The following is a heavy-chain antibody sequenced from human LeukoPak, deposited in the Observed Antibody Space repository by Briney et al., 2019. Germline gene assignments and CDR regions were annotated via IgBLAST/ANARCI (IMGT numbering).Heavy chain of an antibody. D-gene: IGHD2-15*01. Sequence: GGSLRLSCAASGFTFSSYAMSWVRQAPGKGLEWVSAISHSGATTYYADSVKGRFTISRDNSKNTLYLQMNSLKAEDTAEYFCSKAPPPYCSGGSCFDAFDIWAKGQWSPSLQ. CDR3: SKAPPPYCSGGSCFDAFDI. J-gene: IGHJ3*02. CDR2: ISHSGATT. CDR1: GFTFSSYA. V-gene: IGHV3-23*01.